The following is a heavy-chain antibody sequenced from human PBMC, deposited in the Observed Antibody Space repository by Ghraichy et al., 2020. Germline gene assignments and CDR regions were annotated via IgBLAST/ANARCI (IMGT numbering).Heavy chain of an antibody. CDR3: ARDFRAQTYYDFWSGYLLPDY. CDR1: GFTFSSYA. V-gene: IGHV3-30*04. J-gene: IGHJ4*02. Sequence: GSLRLSCAASGFTFSSYAMHWVRQAPGKGLEWVAVISYDGSNKYYADSVKGRFTISRDNSKNTLYLQMNSLRAEDTAVYYCARDFRAQTYYDFWSGYLLPDYWGQGTLVTVSS. D-gene: IGHD3-3*01. CDR2: ISYDGSNK.